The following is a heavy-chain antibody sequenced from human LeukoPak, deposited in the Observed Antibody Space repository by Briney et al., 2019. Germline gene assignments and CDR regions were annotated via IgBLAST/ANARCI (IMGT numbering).Heavy chain of an antibody. CDR1: GGSISRSTYY. D-gene: IGHD1-26*01. V-gene: IGHV4-61*05. Sequence: PSETLSLTCTVSGGSISRSTYYWGWIRQPPGKGLEWIGRIHTSGSTNYNPSLKSRVTMSVDTSKKQFSLKLTSVTAADTAVYYCAREWELGSTIFDYWGQGTLVTVSS. J-gene: IGHJ4*02. CDR2: IHTSGST. CDR3: AREWELGSTIFDY.